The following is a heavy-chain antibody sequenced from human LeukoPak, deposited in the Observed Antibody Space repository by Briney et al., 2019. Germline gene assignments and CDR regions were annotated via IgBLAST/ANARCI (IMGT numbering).Heavy chain of an antibody. Sequence: SETLSLTLTVSGGSISSSSYYWSWIRQPPGKGLEWIGEINHSGSTNYNPSLKSRVTISVDTSKNQFSLKLSPVTAADTAVYYCARGDDSSGYLRGGTFDIWGQGTMVTVSS. CDR3: ARGDDSSGYLRGGTFDI. D-gene: IGHD3-22*01. CDR2: INHSGST. J-gene: IGHJ3*02. CDR1: GGSISSSSYY. V-gene: IGHV4-39*07.